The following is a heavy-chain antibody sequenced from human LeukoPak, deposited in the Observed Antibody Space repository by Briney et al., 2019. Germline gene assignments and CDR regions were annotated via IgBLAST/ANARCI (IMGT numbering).Heavy chain of an antibody. CDR2: IIPILGIA. D-gene: IGHD3-9*01. Sequence: GASVKVSCKASGGTFSSYAISWVRQAPGQGLEWMGRIIPILGIANYAQKFQGRVTITADKSTSTAYMELSSLRPEDTAVYYCAASASYYDILTGSIFDYWGQGTLVTVSS. J-gene: IGHJ4*02. CDR3: AASASYYDILTGSIFDY. V-gene: IGHV1-69*04. CDR1: GGTFSSYA.